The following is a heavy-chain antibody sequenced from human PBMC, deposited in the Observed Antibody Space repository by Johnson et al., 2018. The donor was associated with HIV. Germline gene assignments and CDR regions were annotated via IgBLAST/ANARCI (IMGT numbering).Heavy chain of an antibody. CDR1: GFTFSSYW. D-gene: IGHD6-19*01. Sequence: VQLVESGGGLVQPGGSLRLSCAASGFTFSSYWMSWVRQAPGKGLEWVATIKQDGSEKYYVDSVTGRFTISRDNAKNSLYLQMNSLRAEDTAVYYCATPHPYSSGWYRLSAFDIWGQGTMVTVSS. V-gene: IGHV3-7*05. CDR2: IKQDGSEK. J-gene: IGHJ3*02. CDR3: ATPHPYSSGWYRLSAFDI.